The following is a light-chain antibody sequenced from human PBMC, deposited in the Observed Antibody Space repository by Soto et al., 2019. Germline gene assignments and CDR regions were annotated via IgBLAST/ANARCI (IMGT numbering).Light chain of an antibody. CDR2: DAS. CDR3: QLRSNWPPT. V-gene: IGKV3-11*01. J-gene: IGKJ2*01. CDR1: QSVSSY. Sequence: EIVLTQSPATLSLSPGERATLSCRASQSVSSYLAWYQQKPGQAPRLLIYDASTRATGIPARFSGSGSGTDFTLTISSLEPEDFAVYYCQLRSNWPPTFGQGTKLEIK.